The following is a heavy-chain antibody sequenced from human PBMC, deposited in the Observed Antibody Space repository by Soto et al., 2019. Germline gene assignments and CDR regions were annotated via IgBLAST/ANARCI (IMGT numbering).Heavy chain of an antibody. V-gene: IGHV3-33*01. J-gene: IGHJ4*02. CDR3: ARDGDGNSHYSQFDY. CDR1: GFIFSGYG. Sequence: QVQLVESGGGVVQPGRSLRLSCAASGFIFSGYGMHWVRQAPGKGLKWVAVIWYDGSKKYYADSVKGRFTISRDDSKNTLYLQMNSLRAEDTAVYYCARDGDGNSHYSQFDYWGQGTLVTVSS. D-gene: IGHD3-22*01. CDR2: IWYDGSKK.